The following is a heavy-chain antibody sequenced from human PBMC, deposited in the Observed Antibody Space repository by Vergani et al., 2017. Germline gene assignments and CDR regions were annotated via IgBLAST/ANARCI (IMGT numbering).Heavy chain of an antibody. Sequence: EVQLVESGGGLVQPGRSLRLSCAASGFTFDDYAMHWVRQAPGKGLEWVSGISWNSGSIGYADSVKGRFTISRDNAKNSLYLQMNSLRAEDTALYYCARVLTYYYDSSGTESSYWYFDLWGRGTLVTVSS. V-gene: IGHV3-9*01. D-gene: IGHD3-22*01. CDR1: GFTFDDYA. CDR2: ISWNSGSI. J-gene: IGHJ2*01. CDR3: ARVLTYYYDSSGTESSYWYFDL.